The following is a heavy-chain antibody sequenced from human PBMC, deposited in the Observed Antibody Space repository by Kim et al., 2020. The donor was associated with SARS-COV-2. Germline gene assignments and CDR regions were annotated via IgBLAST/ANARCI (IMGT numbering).Heavy chain of an antibody. Sequence: SETLSLTCTVSGGSISSYYWSWIRQPPGKGLEWIGYIYYSGSTNYNPSLKSRVTISVDTSKNQFSLKLSSVTAADTAVYYCARVSGYCSSTSCYAWWFDPWGQGTLVTVSP. CDR1: GGSISSYY. CDR3: ARVSGYCSSTSCYAWWFDP. V-gene: IGHV4-59*01. CDR2: IYYSGST. D-gene: IGHD2-2*01. J-gene: IGHJ5*02.